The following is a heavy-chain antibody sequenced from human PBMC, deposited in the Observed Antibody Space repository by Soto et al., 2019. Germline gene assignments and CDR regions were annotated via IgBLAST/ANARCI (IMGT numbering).Heavy chain of an antibody. CDR1: GFRFSDYY. CDR3: SKLEGG. V-gene: IGHV3-72*01. CDR2: SRNKVKSYTT. D-gene: IGHD3-3*01. Sequence: EEQLVESGGGLVQPGGSLTLSCAASGFRFSDYYMEWVRQAPGKGLEWVARSRNKVKSYTTDYAASVKGRFTISRDLSKNSLYLEMNNLKTEDTAVYYCSKLEGGWGQGTLVTVSS. J-gene: IGHJ4*02.